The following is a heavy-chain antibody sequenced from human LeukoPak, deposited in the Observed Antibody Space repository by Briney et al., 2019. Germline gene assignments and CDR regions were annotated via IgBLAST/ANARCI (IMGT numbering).Heavy chain of an antibody. V-gene: IGHV4-59*01. CDR3: ARGVVIAPQTFDY. CDR2: IYYSGTT. Sequence: SETLSLTCTVSGGSISTYYWSWIRQPPGKGLEWIGYIYYSGTTNYNPSLKSRVTISVDTTKSQFSLKLSSVTAADTAVYYCARGVVIAPQTFDYWGQGILVTVSS. J-gene: IGHJ4*02. D-gene: IGHD2-21*01. CDR1: GGSISTYY.